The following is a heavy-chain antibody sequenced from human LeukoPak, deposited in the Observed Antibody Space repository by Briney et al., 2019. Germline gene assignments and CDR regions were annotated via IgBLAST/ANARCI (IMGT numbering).Heavy chain of an antibody. CDR2: ISGSGGST. V-gene: IGHV3-23*01. CDR1: GFTFSSYA. J-gene: IGHJ6*02. CDR3: ARIAAAGSYYYYGMDV. D-gene: IGHD6-13*01. Sequence: GGSLRLSCAASGFTFSSYAMSWVRQAPGKGLEWVSAISGSGGSTYYADSVKGRFTISRDNSKSTLYLQMNSLRAEDTAVYYCARIAAAGSYYYYGMDVWGQGTTVTVSS.